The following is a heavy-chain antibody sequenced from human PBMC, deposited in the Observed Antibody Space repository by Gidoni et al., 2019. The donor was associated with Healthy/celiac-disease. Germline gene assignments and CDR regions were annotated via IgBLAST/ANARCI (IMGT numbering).Heavy chain of an antibody. V-gene: IGHV3-30*01. D-gene: IGHD2-8*01. CDR2: ISYDGSNK. J-gene: IGHJ4*02. Sequence: QVQLVESGGGVVQPGRSLRLSCAASGFTFSSYAMHWVRQAPGKGLEWVAVISYDGSNKYYADSVKGRFTISRDNSKNTLYLQMNSLRAEDTAVYYCASASEVYAIDYWGQGTLVTVSS. CDR3: ASASEVYAIDY. CDR1: GFTFSSYA.